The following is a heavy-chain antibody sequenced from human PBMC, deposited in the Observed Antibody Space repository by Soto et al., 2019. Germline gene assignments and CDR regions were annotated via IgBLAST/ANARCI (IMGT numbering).Heavy chain of an antibody. CDR3: AKDRSFGIAVSGTSFDY. Sequence: HPGGSLRLSCAASGFTFTSSAMSWVRQAPGKGLEWVSAISGSGGSTYLADSVKGRFTISRDNSKNTLYLQMNSLRVEDTAVYYCAKDRSFGIAVSGTSFDYWGQGTLVTVSS. CDR1: GFTFTSSA. D-gene: IGHD6-19*01. J-gene: IGHJ4*02. V-gene: IGHV3-23*01. CDR2: ISGSGGST.